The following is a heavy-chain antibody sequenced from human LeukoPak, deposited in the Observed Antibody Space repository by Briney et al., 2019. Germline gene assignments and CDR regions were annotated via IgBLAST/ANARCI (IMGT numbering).Heavy chain of an antibody. J-gene: IGHJ4*02. V-gene: IGHV4-59*01. CDR1: GGSISSYS. CDR2: IYYSGST. CDR3: ASWISSINAFDY. Sequence: PSETLSLTCTVSGGSISSYSWSWIRQPPGKGLEWIGFIYYSGSTNYNPSLKSRVTISVDTSTNQLSLKLSSVTAADTAVYYCASWISSINAFDYWGQGTLVTVSS. D-gene: IGHD2-2*01.